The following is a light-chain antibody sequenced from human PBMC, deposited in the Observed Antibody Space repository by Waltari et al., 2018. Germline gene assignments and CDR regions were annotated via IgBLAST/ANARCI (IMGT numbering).Light chain of an antibody. CDR3: SSYTSSGTLRI. CDR2: DVT. CDR1: NSDVGGYNY. Sequence: QSVLTQPASVSGSPGQSITISCTGTNSDVGGYNYVSWYQQYPGKAPRLMIYDVTKRLSGVSNRFSGSKSGNTASLTISGLQAEDEADYYCSSYTSSGTLRIFGGGTKVTAL. J-gene: IGLJ2*01. V-gene: IGLV2-14*01.